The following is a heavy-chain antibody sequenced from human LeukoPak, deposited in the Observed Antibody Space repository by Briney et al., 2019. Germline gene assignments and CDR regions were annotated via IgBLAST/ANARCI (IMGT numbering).Heavy chain of an antibody. CDR1: GFTFDDYG. V-gene: IGHV3-30*02. Sequence: GGSLRLSCAASGFTFDDYGMNWVRQAPGEGLEWVAFIRYDGSSTYYADSVKGRFTISRDNSKNTLYLQMNSLRAEDTAVYYCASSTGYSYGYFDYWGQGTLVTVSS. CDR3: ASSTGYSYGYFDY. CDR2: IRYDGSST. D-gene: IGHD5-18*01. J-gene: IGHJ4*02.